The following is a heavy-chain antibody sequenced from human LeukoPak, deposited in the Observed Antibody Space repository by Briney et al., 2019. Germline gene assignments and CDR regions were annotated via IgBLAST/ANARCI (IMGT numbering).Heavy chain of an antibody. V-gene: IGHV6-1*01. D-gene: IGHD2-2*01. CDR3: ARGYGYAFDY. CDR2: TYYRSKWYD. J-gene: IGHJ4*02. CDR1: GDSVSSNSAA. Sequence: SQTLSLTCAISGDSVSSNSAAWNWIRQSSSRGLEWLGRTYYRSKWYDHYAVSVKGRVTVNPDTSKNQFSLQLSSVTPEDTAVYYCARGYGYAFDYWGQGTLVTVSS.